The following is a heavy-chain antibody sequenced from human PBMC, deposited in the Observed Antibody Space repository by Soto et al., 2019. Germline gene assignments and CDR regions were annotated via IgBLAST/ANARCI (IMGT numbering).Heavy chain of an antibody. J-gene: IGHJ4*02. V-gene: IGHV3-23*01. CDR1: GFTFSNYA. CDR3: AKGGQSYDY. Sequence: VQLLESGGGSVQPGGSLRLSCAASGFTFSNYAMSWVRQAPGKGLEWVSAISASVGSTYYTDSVKGRFTISRDNSKNTLYLQMNSLRAEDTAVYYCAKGGQSYDYWGQGTLVTVSS. CDR2: ISASVGST. D-gene: IGHD3-10*01.